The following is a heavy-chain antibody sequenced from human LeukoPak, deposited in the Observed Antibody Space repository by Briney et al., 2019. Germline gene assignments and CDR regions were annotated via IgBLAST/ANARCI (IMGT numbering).Heavy chain of an antibody. CDR3: AKTSSGRGAFDY. D-gene: IGHD6-25*01. CDR2: ISGSGGST. CDR1: GFTFSSYA. Sequence: PGGSLRLSCAASGFTFSSYAMSWVRQAPGKGLEWVSAISGSGGSTYYADSVKGRFTISRDNSKNMLYLQMNSLRAEDTAVYYCAKTSSGRGAFDYWGQGTLVTVSS. J-gene: IGHJ4*02. V-gene: IGHV3-23*01.